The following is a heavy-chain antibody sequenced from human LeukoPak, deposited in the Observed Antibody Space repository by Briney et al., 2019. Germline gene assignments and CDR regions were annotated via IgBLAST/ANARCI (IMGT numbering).Heavy chain of an antibody. CDR3: ASLVVVASLLPGWFDP. CDR1: GGSFSGYY. J-gene: IGHJ5*02. V-gene: IGHV4-34*01. Sequence: SETLSLTCAVYGGSFSGYYWSWIRQPPGKGLEWIGEINHSGSTNYNPSLKSRVTISVDTSKNQFSLKLSSVTAADTAVYYCASLVVVASLLPGWFDPWGQGTLVTVSS. D-gene: IGHD2-15*01. CDR2: INHSGST.